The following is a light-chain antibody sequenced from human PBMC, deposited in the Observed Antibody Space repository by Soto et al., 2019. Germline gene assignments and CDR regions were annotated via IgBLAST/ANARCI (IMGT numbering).Light chain of an antibody. CDR3: CSYAGTSTHTV. V-gene: IGLV2-23*02. Sequence: QSALTQPASVSGSRGQSITISCTGTSSDVGSYNLVSWYQQHPGKAPKLMISEVSKRPSGISDRFSGSKSGSTASLTISGLQAEDEADYYCCSYAGTSTHTVFGGGTQLTVL. CDR1: SSDVGSYNL. J-gene: IGLJ7*01. CDR2: EVS.